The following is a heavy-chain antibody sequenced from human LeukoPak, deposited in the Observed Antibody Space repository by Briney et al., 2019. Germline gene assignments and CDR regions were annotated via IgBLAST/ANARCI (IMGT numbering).Heavy chain of an antibody. Sequence: ASVKVSCKASGYTFTSYDINWVRQATGQGLEWMGWMNPNSGNTGYAQKFQGRVTMTRDTSISTAYMELSRLRSDDTAVYYCARLIVVVPAAFDYWGQGTLVTVSS. V-gene: IGHV1-8*01. CDR3: ARLIVVVPAAFDY. J-gene: IGHJ4*02. CDR2: MNPNSGNT. CDR1: GYTFTSYD. D-gene: IGHD2-2*01.